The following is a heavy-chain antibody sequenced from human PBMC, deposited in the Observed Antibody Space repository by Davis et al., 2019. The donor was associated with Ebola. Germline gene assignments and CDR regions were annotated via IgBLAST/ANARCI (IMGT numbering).Heavy chain of an antibody. J-gene: IGHJ4*02. V-gene: IGHV4-34*01. Sequence: SETLSLICAVYGESFSGYYWSWLRQPPGKGLEWIGEINHSGSTNYNPSLKSRLTISVDTSKNQFSLKLNSVTAADTAVYYCARDFVAGGYWGQGTLVTVSS. CDR2: INHSGST. CDR3: ARDFVAGGY. CDR1: GESFSGYY. D-gene: IGHD1-26*01.